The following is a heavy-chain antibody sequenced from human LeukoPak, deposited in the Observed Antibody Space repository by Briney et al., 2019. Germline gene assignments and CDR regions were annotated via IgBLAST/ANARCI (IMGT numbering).Heavy chain of an antibody. J-gene: IGHJ4*02. V-gene: IGHV1-46*01. CDR2: IYPSDGST. CDR3: ARDQEAFDY. Sequence: ASVKVSCKASGYSFTSNYIHWVRQAPGQGLEWMGMIYPSDGSTSYAQKFQGRVTVTRDTSTSTVHMELSGLRSEDAAVYYCARDQEAFDYWGQGTLVTVSS. CDR1: GYSFTSNY.